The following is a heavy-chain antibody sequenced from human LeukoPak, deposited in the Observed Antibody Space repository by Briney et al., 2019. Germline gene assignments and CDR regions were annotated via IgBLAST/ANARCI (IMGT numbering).Heavy chain of an antibody. CDR2: ISGSGGST. CDR3: AKGASVVVVAANYFDY. CDR1: GFTFSSYA. D-gene: IGHD2-15*01. V-gene: IGHV3-23*01. J-gene: IGHJ4*02. Sequence: PGGSLRLSCAASGFTFSSYAMSWVRQAPGKGLEWVSAISGSGGSTYYADSVKGRFTISRDNSKNTLYLQMNSPRAEDTAVYYCAKGASVVVVAANYFDYWGQGTLVTVSS.